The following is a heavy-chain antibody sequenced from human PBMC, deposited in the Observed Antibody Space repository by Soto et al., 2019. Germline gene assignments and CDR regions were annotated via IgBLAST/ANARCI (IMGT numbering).Heavy chain of an antibody. CDR1: GDTFNIYA. D-gene: IGHD3-3*01. CDR3: ARGPYYVFWKGFAHFDY. J-gene: IGHJ4*02. V-gene: IGHV1-69*01. Sequence: QVQLEQSGAEVKKPGSSVKVPCKTSGDTFNIYAISWVRQAPGQVLEWMGGIIPVFGTPSYAQKFRDRVTITADESTSTSHMERRSLTSEDTAVYYCARGPYYVFWKGFAHFDYWGQATLVTVSS. CDR2: IIPVFGTP.